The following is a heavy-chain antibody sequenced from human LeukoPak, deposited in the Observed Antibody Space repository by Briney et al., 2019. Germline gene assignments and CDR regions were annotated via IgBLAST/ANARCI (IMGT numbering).Heavy chain of an antibody. J-gene: IGHJ4*02. CDR2: IYHTGNT. Sequence: PSETLSLTCTVSGGSISSGNYHWAWIRQPPGKGLECIGSIYHTGNTYYNSSLESRVTISVDMSKNQFSLQLSSVTAADTAVYYCTRVRQGSRSDYWGQGTLVTVSS. V-gene: IGHV4-39*07. CDR1: GGSISSGNYH. D-gene: IGHD1-14*01. CDR3: TRVRQGSRSDY.